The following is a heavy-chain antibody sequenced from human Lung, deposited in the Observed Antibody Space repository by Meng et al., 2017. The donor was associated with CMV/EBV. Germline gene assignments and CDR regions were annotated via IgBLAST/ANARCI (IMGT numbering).Heavy chain of an antibody. D-gene: IGHD6-13*01. CDR1: GFTFNDYA. J-gene: IGHJ4*02. CDR3: AKYRAPGSNRYFDD. V-gene: IGHV3-23*01. Sequence: VQLLESGGGLVQPGGSLRLSWAASGFTFNDYAMTWVRQAPGQGLEWVSTIGSGSDTHYADSVKGRFTISRDNSRNTLYLQMNSLRAEDTAIYYCAKYRAPGSNRYFDDWGQGTLVTVSS. CDR2: IGSGSDT.